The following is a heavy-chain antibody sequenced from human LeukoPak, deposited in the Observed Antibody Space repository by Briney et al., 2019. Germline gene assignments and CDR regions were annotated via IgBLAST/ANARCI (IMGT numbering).Heavy chain of an antibody. CDR3: AIDGRQEYSGSFSY. J-gene: IGHJ4*02. CDR2: MNPNSGNT. D-gene: IGHD1-26*01. Sequence: ASVKVSCKASGGTFSSEAFIWVRQATGQGLEWMGWMNPNSGNTGYAQKFQGRVTMTRTTSISTAYMELSSLRSEDTAVYYCAIDGRQEYSGSFSYWGQGTLVTVSS. CDR1: GGTFSSEA. V-gene: IGHV1-8*02.